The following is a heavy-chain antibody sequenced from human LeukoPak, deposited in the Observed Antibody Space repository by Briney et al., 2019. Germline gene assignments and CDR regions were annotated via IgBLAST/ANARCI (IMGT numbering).Heavy chain of an antibody. CDR1: GDSVSTNSVA. J-gene: IGHJ4*02. CDR3: TRDREGGFKLDY. CDR2: TSYRSKWYN. V-gene: IGHV6-1*01. Sequence: PSQTLSLICAISGDSVSTNSVAWNWIRQSPSRGLEWLGRTSYRSKWYNDYAVSVKSRITITPDTSKNQFSLQLNSVTPEDTAVYYCTRDREGGFKLDYWGRGTLVTVSS. D-gene: IGHD5-24*01.